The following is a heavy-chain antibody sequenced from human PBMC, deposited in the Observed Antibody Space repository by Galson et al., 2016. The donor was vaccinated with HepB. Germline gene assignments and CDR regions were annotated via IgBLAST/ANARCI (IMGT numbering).Heavy chain of an antibody. V-gene: IGHV3-30*18. Sequence: RLSCAASXXXFGSYXXHWVXXAPGKGLEXXXVISYDASKNHYADSVKGRFTISRDKSKNTLYLQMNSLRAEDTXVYYCAKSPLMXFGELLANFQHWRQGTXVTVSS. CDR3: AKSPLMXFGELLANFQH. CDR2: ISYDASKN. J-gene: IGHJ1*01. D-gene: IGHD3-10*01. CDR1: XXXFGSYX.